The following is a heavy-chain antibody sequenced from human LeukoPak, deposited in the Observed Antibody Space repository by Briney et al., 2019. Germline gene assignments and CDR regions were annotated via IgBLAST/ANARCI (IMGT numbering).Heavy chain of an antibody. Sequence: SSETLSLTCTVSGGSISSYYWSWIRQPPGKGLEWIGYIYYSGSTNYNPSLKSRVTISVDTSKNQFSLKLSSVTAADTAVYYCARASSGYYGNWFDPWDQGTLVTVSS. CDR1: GGSISSYY. D-gene: IGHD3-22*01. V-gene: IGHV4-59*01. CDR2: IYYSGST. CDR3: ARASSGYYGNWFDP. J-gene: IGHJ5*02.